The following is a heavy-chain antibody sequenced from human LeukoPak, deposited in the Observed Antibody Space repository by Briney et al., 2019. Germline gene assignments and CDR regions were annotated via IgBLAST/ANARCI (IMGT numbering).Heavy chain of an antibody. J-gene: IGHJ4*02. CDR3: ARGFYGDHFDY. Sequence: ASVKVSCKASGGTFSSYAISWVRQTPGQGLEWMGGIIPIFGTANYAQKFQGRVTITADESTSTAYMELSSLRSEDTAVYYCARGFYGDHFDYWGQGTLVTVSS. V-gene: IGHV1-69*13. D-gene: IGHD4-17*01. CDR1: GGTFSSYA. CDR2: IIPIFGTA.